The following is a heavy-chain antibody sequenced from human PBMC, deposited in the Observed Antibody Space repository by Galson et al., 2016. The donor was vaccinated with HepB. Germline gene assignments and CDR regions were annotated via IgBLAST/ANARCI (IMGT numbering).Heavy chain of an antibody. J-gene: IGHJ6*02. D-gene: IGHD2-21*01. Sequence: PALVKPTQTLTLTCTFSGFSLSTRGVGVGWIRQPPGEALEWLTLIYWDDDKRYNPSLKSRLTVTKDTSKSQVVLTMTNMDPVDTATYYCARAHCGGECLSYNILYQYGLDVWGQGTTVTVSS. CDR2: IYWDDDK. CDR1: GFSLSTRGVG. CDR3: ARAHCGGECLSYNILYQYGLDV. V-gene: IGHV2-5*02.